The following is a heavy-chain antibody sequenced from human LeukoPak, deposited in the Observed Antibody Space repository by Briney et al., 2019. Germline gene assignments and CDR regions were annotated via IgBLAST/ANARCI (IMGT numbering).Heavy chain of an antibody. Sequence: SETLSLTCTVSGGSISSYYWSWIRQPPGKGLEWIGYIYYSGSTNYNPSLKSRVTISVDTSKNQFSLKLSSVTAADTAAYYCARHAFRYSSSWYGYWGQGTLVTVSS. CDR2: IYYSGST. CDR1: GGSISSYY. CDR3: ARHAFRYSSSWYGY. D-gene: IGHD6-13*01. V-gene: IGHV4-59*08. J-gene: IGHJ4*02.